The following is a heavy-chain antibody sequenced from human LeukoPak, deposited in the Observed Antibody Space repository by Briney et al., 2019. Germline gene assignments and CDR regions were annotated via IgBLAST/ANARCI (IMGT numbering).Heavy chain of an antibody. D-gene: IGHD4-23*01. CDR1: GYSISSGYY. Sequence: SETLSLTCAVSGYSISSGYYWGRIRQPPGKGLEWIGSIYHSGSTYYNPSLKSRVTISVDTSKNQFSLKLSSVTAADTAVYYCARGRRALNYGGNFNFDYWGQGTLVTVFS. CDR3: ARGRRALNYGGNFNFDY. V-gene: IGHV4-38-2*01. J-gene: IGHJ4*02. CDR2: IYHSGST.